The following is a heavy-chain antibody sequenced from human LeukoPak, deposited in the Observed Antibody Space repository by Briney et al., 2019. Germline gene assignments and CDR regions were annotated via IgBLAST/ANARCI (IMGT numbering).Heavy chain of an antibody. CDR2: VTSDGGGI. J-gene: IGHJ4*02. Sequence: GGSLRLSCAVSGFTFTDYCFHWVRQAPGKGLEWVSRVTSDGGGINYGDSVKGRFTISRDNAKNTLYLQMNSLRAEDTAVYYCARQAGSGFHYWGQGSLVTVSS. D-gene: IGHD3-10*01. CDR1: GFTFTDYC. V-gene: IGHV3-74*01. CDR3: ARQAGSGFHY.